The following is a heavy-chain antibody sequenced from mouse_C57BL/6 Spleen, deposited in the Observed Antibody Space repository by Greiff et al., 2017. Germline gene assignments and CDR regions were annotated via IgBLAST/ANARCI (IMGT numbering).Heavy chain of an antibody. CDR2: IYPGDGDT. CDR1: GYAFSGYW. CDR3: ARYGGYYVSFAY. D-gene: IGHD2-3*01. Sequence: VQLQQSGAELVKPGASVKISCKASGYAFSGYWMNWVKQRPGKGLEWIGQIYPGDGDTNYNGKFKGKATLTADKSSSTAYMQLSSLTSEDSAVYFCARYGGYYVSFAYWGQGTLVTVSA. V-gene: IGHV1-80*01. J-gene: IGHJ3*01.